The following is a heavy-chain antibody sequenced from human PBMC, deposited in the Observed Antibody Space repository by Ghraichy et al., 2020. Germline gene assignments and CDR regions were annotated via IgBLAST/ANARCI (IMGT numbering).Heavy chain of an antibody. D-gene: IGHD3-10*01. CDR1: GFTFSIYW. Sequence: GGSLRLSCAASGFTFSIYWMHWVRQAPGKGLVWVSRINSDGSSTSYADSVKGRFTISRDNAKNTLYLQMNSLRAEDTAVYYCARAAFGGGMDVWGQGTTVTVSS. CDR3: ARAAFGGGMDV. V-gene: IGHV3-74*01. CDR2: INSDGSST. J-gene: IGHJ6*02.